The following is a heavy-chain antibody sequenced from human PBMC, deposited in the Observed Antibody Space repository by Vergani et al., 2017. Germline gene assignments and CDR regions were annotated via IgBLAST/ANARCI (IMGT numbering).Heavy chain of an antibody. V-gene: IGHV3-53*02. CDR1: GFTVSSNY. CDR3: ARDLSGWYDY. J-gene: IGHJ4*02. Sequence: EVQLVETGGGLIQPGGSLRLSCAASGFTVSSNYMSWVRQAPGKGLEWVSVIYSGGSTYYADSVKGRFTISRDNAKNSLYLQMNSLRAEDTAVYYCARDLSGWYDYWGQGTLVTVSS. D-gene: IGHD6-19*01. CDR2: IYSGGST.